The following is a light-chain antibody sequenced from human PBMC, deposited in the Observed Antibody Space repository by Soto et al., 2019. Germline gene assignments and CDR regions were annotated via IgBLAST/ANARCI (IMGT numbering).Light chain of an antibody. V-gene: IGLV2-8*01. J-gene: IGLJ3*02. CDR1: SSDVGGYNY. Sequence: QSALTQPPSASGSPGQSVTISCTGTSSDVGGYNYVSWYQQHPGKAPKLMIYEVIKRPSGVPDRFSGSKSGNTASLTVSGLQAEDEADYYCSSYAGNNNLVFGGGTKLTV. CDR2: EVI. CDR3: SSYAGNNNLV.